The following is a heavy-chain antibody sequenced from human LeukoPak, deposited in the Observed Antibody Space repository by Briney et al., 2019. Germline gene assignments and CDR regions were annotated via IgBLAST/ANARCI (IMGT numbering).Heavy chain of an antibody. Sequence: PSETLSLTCTVSGGPISSSSYYWGWIRQPPGKGLEWIGSIYYSGSTYYNPSLKSRVTISVDTSKNQFSLKLSSVTAADTAVYYCARHRLWFGELSPDYWGQGTLVTVSS. D-gene: IGHD3-10*01. CDR2: IYYSGST. CDR1: GGPISSSSYY. V-gene: IGHV4-39*01. CDR3: ARHRLWFGELSPDY. J-gene: IGHJ4*02.